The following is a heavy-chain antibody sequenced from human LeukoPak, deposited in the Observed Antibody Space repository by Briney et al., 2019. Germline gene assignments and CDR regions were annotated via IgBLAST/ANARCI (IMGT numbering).Heavy chain of an antibody. CDR3: ARSYDFWSGYGMDV. Sequence: ASVKVSCKASGYTFTSYDINWVRRATGQGLEWMGWMNPNSGNTGYAQKFQGRVTMTRNTSISTAYMELSSLRSEDTAVYYCARSYDFWSGYGMDVWGQGTTVTVSS. CDR1: GYTFTSYD. CDR2: MNPNSGNT. J-gene: IGHJ6*02. V-gene: IGHV1-8*01. D-gene: IGHD3-3*01.